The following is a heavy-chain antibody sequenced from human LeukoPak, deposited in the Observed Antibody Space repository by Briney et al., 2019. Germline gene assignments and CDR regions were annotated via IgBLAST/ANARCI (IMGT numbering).Heavy chain of an antibody. CDR1: GFTVSTNY. V-gene: IGHV3-53*01. Sequence: PGGSLRLSCAASGFTVSTNYMNWVRQAPGKGLEWVSMIYSGGSTSYADSVKGRFTISRDNSKNTLYLQMNSLRAEDTAVYYCAKRLWHSMVRGVIFDYWGQGTLVTVSS. CDR3: AKRLWHSMVRGVIFDY. D-gene: IGHD3-10*01. CDR2: IYSGGST. J-gene: IGHJ4*02.